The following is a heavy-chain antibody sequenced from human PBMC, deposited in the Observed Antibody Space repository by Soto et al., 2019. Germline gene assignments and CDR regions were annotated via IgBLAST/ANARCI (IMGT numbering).Heavy chain of an antibody. Sequence: RASVKVSCKASGYAFTRYYIHWVRQAPGQGLEWMGIINTSGGGTTYAQKFQARVTLTRDASTSTVYVQLSSLRSDDTAVYYCARGGSGTTDNWFDSWGQGTLVTVSS. V-gene: IGHV1-46*01. J-gene: IGHJ5*01. D-gene: IGHD1-1*01. CDR2: INTSGGGT. CDR1: GYAFTRYY. CDR3: ARGGSGTTDNWFDS.